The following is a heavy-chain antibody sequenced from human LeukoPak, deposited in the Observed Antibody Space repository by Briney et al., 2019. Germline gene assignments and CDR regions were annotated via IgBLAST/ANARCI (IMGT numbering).Heavy chain of an antibody. CDR3: TRPSTPDYYDSSGYRFDY. CDR1: GFTFSGSA. Sequence: PGGSLRLSCAASGFTFSGSAMHWVRQASRKGLEWVGRIRSKANSYATAYAASVKGRFTISRDDSKNTAYLQMNSLKTEDTAVYYCTRPSTPDYYDSSGYRFDYWGQGTLVTVSS. CDR2: IRSKANSYAT. V-gene: IGHV3-73*01. D-gene: IGHD3-22*01. J-gene: IGHJ4*02.